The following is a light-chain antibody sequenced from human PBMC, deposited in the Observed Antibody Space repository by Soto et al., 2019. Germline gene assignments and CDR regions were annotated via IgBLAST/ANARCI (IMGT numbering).Light chain of an antibody. CDR3: HQYGSSPPLT. V-gene: IGKV3-20*01. CDR2: GAS. CDR1: QSVSSSY. Sequence: EIVLTQSPGTLSLSPGERATLSCRASQSVSSSYLAWYQQKPGQAPRLLIYGASSRATGIPDRFSGSGSGTDFTLTISRLEPEDFAVYYCHQYGSSPPLTFGGGTKVEI. J-gene: IGKJ4*01.